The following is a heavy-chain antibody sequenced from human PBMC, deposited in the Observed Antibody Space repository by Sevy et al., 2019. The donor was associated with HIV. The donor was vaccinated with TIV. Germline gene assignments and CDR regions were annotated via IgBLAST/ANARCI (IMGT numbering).Heavy chain of an antibody. Sequence: GSLRLSCAASGFTFSSYAMHWVRQAPGKGLEWVAVISYDGSNKYYADSVKGRFTISRDNSKNTLYLQMNSLRAEDTAVYYCASVGSRFDYWGQGTLVTVSS. CDR1: GFTFSSYA. CDR3: ASVGSRFDY. J-gene: IGHJ4*02. CDR2: ISYDGSNK. V-gene: IGHV3-30-3*01.